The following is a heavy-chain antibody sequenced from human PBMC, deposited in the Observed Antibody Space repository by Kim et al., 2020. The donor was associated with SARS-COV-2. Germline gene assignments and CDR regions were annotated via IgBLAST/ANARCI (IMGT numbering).Heavy chain of an antibody. D-gene: IGHD3-3*02. V-gene: IGHV3-9*02. Sequence: GGSLRLSCAASGFSPNDHAMHWVRQAPGKGLEWVSGLMWYIDGVGYADSVKGRFITSRDKAKNSLYLQMNSLRPEDTALYYFTRDVLAGGADVWGQGTAGIVSS. CDR2: LMWYIDGV. J-gene: IGHJ6*02. CDR1: GFSPNDHA. CDR3: TRDVLAGGADV.